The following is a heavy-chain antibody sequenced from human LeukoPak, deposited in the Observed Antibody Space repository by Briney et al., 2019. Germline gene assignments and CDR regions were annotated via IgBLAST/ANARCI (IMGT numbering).Heavy chain of an antibody. Sequence: QPGGSLRLSCAASGFTFSSYAMSWVRQAPGKGLEWVSSISGSNGNTYYADSVKGRFTISRDNSRNTLYLQMNSLRAEDTAVYYCARDLPTGYYISSGYYEYFLDYWGQGTLVTVSS. V-gene: IGHV3-23*01. CDR3: ARDLPTGYYISSGYYEYFLDY. CDR1: GFTFSSYA. CDR2: ISGSNGNT. J-gene: IGHJ4*02. D-gene: IGHD3-22*01.